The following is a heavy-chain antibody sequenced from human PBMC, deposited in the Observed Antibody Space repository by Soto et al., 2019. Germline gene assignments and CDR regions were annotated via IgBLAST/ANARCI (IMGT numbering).Heavy chain of an antibody. CDR1: GYTFTGYY. J-gene: IGHJ4*02. CDR2: INPNSGGT. Sequence: GASVKVSCKASGYTFTGYYMHWVRQAPGQGLEWMGWINPNSGGTNYAQKFQGRVTMTRDTSISTAYMELSRLRSDDTAVYYCARAGKDTAMVTVYWGQGTLVTVSS. D-gene: IGHD5-18*01. V-gene: IGHV1-2*02. CDR3: ARAGKDTAMVTVY.